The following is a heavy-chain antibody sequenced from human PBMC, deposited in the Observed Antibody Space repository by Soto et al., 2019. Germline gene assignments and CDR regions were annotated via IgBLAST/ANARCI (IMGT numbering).Heavy chain of an antibody. CDR1: GYSSTSYW. Sequence: PGESLKISCKGSGYSSTSYWIGWVRQMPGKGLEWMGIIYPGDSDTRYSPSFQGQVTISADKSISTAYLQWSSLKASDTAMYYCARHNPSAEWLISMAFDIWGQGTMVIVSS. CDR2: IYPGDSDT. D-gene: IGHD3-3*01. V-gene: IGHV5-51*01. J-gene: IGHJ3*02. CDR3: ARHNPSAEWLISMAFDI.